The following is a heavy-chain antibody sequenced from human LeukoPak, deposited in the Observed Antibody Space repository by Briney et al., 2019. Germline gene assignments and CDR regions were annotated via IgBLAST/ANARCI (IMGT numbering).Heavy chain of an antibody. CDR3: AKDLDDYVWGSYRSPDY. Sequence: GGSLRLSCAASGFTFSSSGMSWVRQAPGKGLEWVSAISGSGGSTYYADSVKGRFTISRDNSKNTLYLQMNSLRAEDTAVYYCAKDLDDYVWGSYRSPDYWGQGTLVTVSS. CDR2: ISGSGGST. J-gene: IGHJ4*02. CDR1: GFTFSSSG. V-gene: IGHV3-23*01. D-gene: IGHD3-16*02.